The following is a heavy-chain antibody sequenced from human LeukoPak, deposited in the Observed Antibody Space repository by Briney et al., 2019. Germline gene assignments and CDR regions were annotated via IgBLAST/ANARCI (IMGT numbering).Heavy chain of an antibody. Sequence: GESLRLSCAASGFIFSTYAMHWVRQAPGKGLEWVAVISYDGSNEYYGDSVKGRFTISRDNSKNTLYLQMNSLRADDTAVYYCAKDCGELFYRPFDYWGQGILVTVSS. CDR2: ISYDGSNE. CDR1: GFIFSTYA. D-gene: IGHD3-10*01. V-gene: IGHV3-30*04. CDR3: AKDCGELFYRPFDY. J-gene: IGHJ4*02.